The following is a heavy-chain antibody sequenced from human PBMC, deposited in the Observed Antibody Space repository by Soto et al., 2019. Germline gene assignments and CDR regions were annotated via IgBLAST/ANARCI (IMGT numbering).Heavy chain of an antibody. D-gene: IGHD6-19*01. Sequence: QVQLQESGPGLVKPSGTLSLTCAVSGGSISSSHWWSWVRQPPGKGLEWIGEIYHSGSTNYKPSLKSRVTISVDKSKNHFSLKLSSVTAADTDVYYCARNNSPGVEVADDDSWGQGTLVTVSS. J-gene: IGHJ4*02. CDR3: ARNNSPGVEVADDDS. V-gene: IGHV4-4*02. CDR2: IYHSGST. CDR1: GGSISSSHW.